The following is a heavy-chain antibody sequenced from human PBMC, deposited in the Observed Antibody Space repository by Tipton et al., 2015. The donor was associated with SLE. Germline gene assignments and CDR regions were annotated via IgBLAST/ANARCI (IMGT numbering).Heavy chain of an antibody. CDR3: ARHEGRSWYGYYFDY. Sequence: GLVKPSQTLSLTCTVSGGSISSGSYYWSWIRQPAGKGLEWIGRIYTSGSTNYNPSLQSRVTISVDTSKNQLSLKLSSVIAADTAVYYCARHEGRSWYGYYFDYWGQGTLVTVSS. V-gene: IGHV4-61*02. CDR1: GGSISSGSYY. J-gene: IGHJ4*02. CDR2: IYTSGST. D-gene: IGHD6-13*01.